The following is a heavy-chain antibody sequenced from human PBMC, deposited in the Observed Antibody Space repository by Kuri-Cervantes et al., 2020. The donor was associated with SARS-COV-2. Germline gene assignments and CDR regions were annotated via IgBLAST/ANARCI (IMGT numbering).Heavy chain of an antibody. D-gene: IGHD2-2*01. CDR1: GFTFGDYA. V-gene: IGHV3-49*04. CDR2: IRSKAYGGTT. CDR3: TTDPIVVVPAALRS. J-gene: IGHJ5*02. Sequence: GGSLRLSCTASGFTFGDYAMSWVRQAPGKGLEWVGFIRSKAYGGTTEYAASVKGRFTISRDDSKSIAYLQMNSLKTEDTAVYYCTTDPIVVVPAALRSWGQGTLVTVSS.